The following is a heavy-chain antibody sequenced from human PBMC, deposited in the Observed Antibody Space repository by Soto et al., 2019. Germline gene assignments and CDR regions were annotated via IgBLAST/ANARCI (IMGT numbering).Heavy chain of an antibody. Sequence: GASVKVSCKASGYTFTGYYMHWVRQAPGQGLEWMGWINPNSGGTNYAQKFQGWVTMTRDTSISTAYMELSRLRSDDTALYYCAGGGPDMVLRRKGNWFAPWGQGTLVTVSS. V-gene: IGHV1-2*04. CDR1: GYTFTGYY. CDR2: INPNSGGT. J-gene: IGHJ5*02. CDR3: AGGGPDMVLRRKGNWFAP. D-gene: IGHD3-3*01.